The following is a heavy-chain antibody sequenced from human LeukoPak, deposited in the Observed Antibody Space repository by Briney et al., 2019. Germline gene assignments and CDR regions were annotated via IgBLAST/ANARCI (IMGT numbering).Heavy chain of an antibody. Sequence: ASVKVSCKASGYTFTNYAMNWVRQAPGQGLEWMGWISTNTGNPTYAQGFTGRFVFSLDTSVSTTYLQISSLKAEDIAVYYCVRECSSGWYYFDYWGQGTLVTVSS. CDR1: GYTFTNYA. J-gene: IGHJ4*02. D-gene: IGHD6-19*01. CDR2: ISTNTGNP. V-gene: IGHV7-4-1*02. CDR3: VRECSSGWYYFDY.